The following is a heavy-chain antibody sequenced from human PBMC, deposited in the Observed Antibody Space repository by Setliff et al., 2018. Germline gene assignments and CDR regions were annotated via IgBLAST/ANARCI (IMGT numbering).Heavy chain of an antibody. D-gene: IGHD3-10*01. CDR1: GGSISSYY. J-gene: IGHJ5*02. Sequence: SETLSLTCTVSGGSISSYYWSWIRQPPGKGLEWIGYIYYSGSTNYNPSLKSRVTISVDTSKNQFSLKLSSVTAADTAVYYCARQGTAIRWFDPWGQGTLVTVSS. CDR3: ARQGTAIRWFDP. CDR2: IYYSGST. V-gene: IGHV4-59*01.